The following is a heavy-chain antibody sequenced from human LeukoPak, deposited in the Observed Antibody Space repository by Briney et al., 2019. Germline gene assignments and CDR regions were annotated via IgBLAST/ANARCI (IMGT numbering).Heavy chain of an antibody. CDR3: ARLVDYGGNSDGVDY. V-gene: IGHV4-59*01. Sequence: SETLSLTCTVSGGSISSYYWSWIRQPPGKGLEWIGYIYYSGSTNYNPSLKSRVTISVDTSKNQSSLKLSSVTAADTAVYYCARLVDYGGNSDGVDYWGQGTLVTVSS. CDR2: IYYSGST. CDR1: GGSISSYY. D-gene: IGHD4-23*01. J-gene: IGHJ4*02.